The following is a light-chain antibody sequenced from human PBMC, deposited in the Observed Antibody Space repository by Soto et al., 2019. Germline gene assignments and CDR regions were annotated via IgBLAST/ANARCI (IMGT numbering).Light chain of an antibody. J-gene: IGKJ2*01. CDR1: QSVFYSSNNKNY. CDR2: WAS. V-gene: IGKV4-1*01. CDR3: QEYESTPPA. Sequence: DIVMTQTPDSLAVSLGERATINCKSSQSVFYSSNNKNYLAWYQQRPGQPPKLLIYWASTRESGVPDRFSGSRPVTDFNLTITTLQAEDVADYYCQEYESTPPAFGQGTQLE.